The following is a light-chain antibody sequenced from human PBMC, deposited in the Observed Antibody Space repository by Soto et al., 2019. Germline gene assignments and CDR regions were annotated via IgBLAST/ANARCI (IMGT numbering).Light chain of an antibody. CDR2: GAS. V-gene: IGKV3-20*01. CDR3: QQYGSSLYT. J-gene: IGKJ2*01. CDR1: QSVSSSY. Sequence: EIVLTQSPGTLSLSPGERATLSCRASQSVSSSYLAWYQQKPGQAPRLLIYGASSRATGIPDRFSGSGSGTDFTLTISRLEPEDFAVYYCQQYGSSLYTFGQGPKLDIK.